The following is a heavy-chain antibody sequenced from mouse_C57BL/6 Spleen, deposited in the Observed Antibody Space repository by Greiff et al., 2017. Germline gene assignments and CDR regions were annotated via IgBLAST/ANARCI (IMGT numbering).Heavy chain of an antibody. CDR3: ASPSMDY. Sequence: VQLQQSGPELVKPGASVKISCKASGYTFTDYYMNWVKQSHGQSLEWIGDINPNNGGTSYNQKFKGKATLTVDKSSSTAYMELRSLTSEDAAVYYCASPSMDYWGQGTSVTVSS. CDR2: INPNNGGT. V-gene: IGHV1-26*01. CDR1: GYTFTDYY. J-gene: IGHJ4*01.